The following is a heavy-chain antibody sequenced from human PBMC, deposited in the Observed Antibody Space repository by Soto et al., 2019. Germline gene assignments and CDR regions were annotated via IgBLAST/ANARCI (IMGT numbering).Heavy chain of an antibody. V-gene: IGHV3-23*01. CDR1: GFPFATYA. CDR2: ISRSGGRT. J-gene: IGHJ4*02. Sequence: PGGSLRLSCGSSGFPFATYAMGWVRQASGKGLEWVSGISRSGGRTYYADSVRGRFTISRDNSQNTLYLQMNGLRDDDTALYYCVRVATVRVVIEYFDYWGQGYLVTVSS. CDR3: VRVATVRVVIEYFDY. D-gene: IGHD3-3*01.